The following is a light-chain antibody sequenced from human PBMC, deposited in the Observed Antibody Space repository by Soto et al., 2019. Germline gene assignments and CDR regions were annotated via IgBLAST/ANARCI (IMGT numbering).Light chain of an antibody. CDR1: QSVSSSY. CDR3: QQYDNSPIT. V-gene: IGKV3-20*01. J-gene: IGKJ5*01. CDR2: GAS. Sequence: EIVLTQSPGTLSLSPGERATLSCRASQSVSSSYLAWYQRKPGQAPRLLIYGASTRATGIPDRFSGSGPGTDFTLTISRLEPEDFAVYYCQQYDNSPITFGQGTRLEIK.